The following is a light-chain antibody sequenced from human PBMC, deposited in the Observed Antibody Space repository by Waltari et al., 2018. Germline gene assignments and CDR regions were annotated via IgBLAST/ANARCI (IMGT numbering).Light chain of an antibody. CDR3: ALYMGSGIWV. CDR1: SVSRSTPSS. V-gene: IGLV8-61*01. CDR2: KAN. J-gene: IGLJ3*02. Sequence: QTVVTQEPSLLVSPGGTVQLPCSLSSVSRSTPSSATWYQQTPGQSPRTLVYKANARSSGVPDRFSGSILGNTAALTITGAQADDESDYYCALYMGSGIWVFGGGTKLTVL.